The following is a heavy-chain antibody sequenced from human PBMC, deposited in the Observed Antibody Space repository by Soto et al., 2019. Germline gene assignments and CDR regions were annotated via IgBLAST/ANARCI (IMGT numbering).Heavy chain of an antibody. Sequence: GGSVRLSCAASGFTFSSSAISWVRQAPGKGLEWVSAVSANGQGIYYADSVRGRFTISRDNSKNTVFLHMDSLSAEDTAVYYCAKDRHYPRDYFHYWGPGTLVTVSS. J-gene: IGHJ4*02. CDR3: AKDRHYPRDYFHY. CDR2: VSANGQGI. D-gene: IGHD3-10*01. CDR1: GFTFSSSA. V-gene: IGHV3-23*01.